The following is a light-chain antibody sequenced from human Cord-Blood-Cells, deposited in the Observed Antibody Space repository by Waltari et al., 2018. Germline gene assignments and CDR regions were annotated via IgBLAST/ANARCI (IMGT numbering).Light chain of an antibody. CDR1: SSAVGGYNY. J-gene: IGLJ3*02. Sequence: QSALTQPRPVSGSPGQAVTIPCTGTSSAVGGYNYVPWYQQHPGKAPKLVISDVSKRPSGVPDRFSGSKSGHTASLTISGLQAEDEADYYCCSYAGSYTWVFGGGTKLTVL. CDR3: CSYAGSYTWV. CDR2: DVS. V-gene: IGLV2-11*01.